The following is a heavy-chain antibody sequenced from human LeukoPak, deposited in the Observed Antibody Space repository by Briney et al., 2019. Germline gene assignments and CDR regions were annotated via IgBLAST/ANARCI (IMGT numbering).Heavy chain of an antibody. D-gene: IGHD3-10*01. V-gene: IGHV4-59*08. CDR3: VRQRLLWFGESNSGFDY. J-gene: IGHJ4*02. CDR2: IYYSGST. Sequence: PSETLSLTCTVSGGSISTYYWSWIRQPPGKGLEWIGYIYYSGSTNYNPSLKSRVTISLDTSKKQFSLDLYSVTAADTAVYYCVRQRLLWFGESNSGFDYWGQGTLVTASS. CDR1: GGSISTYY.